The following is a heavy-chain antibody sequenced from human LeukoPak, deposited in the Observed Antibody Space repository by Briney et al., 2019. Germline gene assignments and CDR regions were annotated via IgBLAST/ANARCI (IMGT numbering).Heavy chain of an antibody. J-gene: IGHJ4*02. CDR2: IYYSGST. CDR1: GGSISSYY. Sequence: PSETLSLTCTVSGGSISSYYWSWIRQPPGKGLEWIGYIYYSGSTNYNPSLKSRATISVDTSKNQFSLKLSSVTAADTAVYYCASTSGSGWYFDYWGQGTLVTVSS. CDR3: ASTSGSGWYFDY. D-gene: IGHD6-19*01. V-gene: IGHV4-59*01.